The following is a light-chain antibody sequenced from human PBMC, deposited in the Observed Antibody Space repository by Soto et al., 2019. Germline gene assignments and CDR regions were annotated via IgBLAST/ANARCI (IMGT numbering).Light chain of an antibody. V-gene: IGKV1-16*01. CDR1: QGIDTY. Sequence: DIQMTQSPSSLSASVGDIVTITCRASQGIDTYLAWFQQKQGKAPKTLIYAASSLHSGVPSRLRGSGFGTDLTITISSMKNEDFETYYCQHYNGYTQTFGQGTRLEIK. CDR2: AAS. J-gene: IGKJ5*01. CDR3: QHYNGYTQT.